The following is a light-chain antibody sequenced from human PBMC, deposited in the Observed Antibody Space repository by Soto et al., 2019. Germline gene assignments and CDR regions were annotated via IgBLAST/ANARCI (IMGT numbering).Light chain of an antibody. CDR1: CSDVGGYNY. Sequence: QSALTQPASVSGSPGQSITISCTGTCSDVGGYNYVSWYQHHPGKAPKLTIYDVSNRPSGVSNRFSGSKSGDTASLTISGLQAEDEADYYCSSYTSGSTLVFGGGTKLTVL. CDR3: SSYTSGSTLV. CDR2: DVS. J-gene: IGLJ2*01. V-gene: IGLV2-14*03.